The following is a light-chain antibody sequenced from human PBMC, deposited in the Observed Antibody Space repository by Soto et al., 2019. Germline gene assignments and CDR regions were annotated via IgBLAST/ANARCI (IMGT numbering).Light chain of an antibody. V-gene: IGKV3-15*01. CDR1: QSFSSN. CDR3: HQYGSSPQA. CDR2: AAS. Sequence: EIVMTQSPATLSVSPGERATLSCRASQSFSSNLAWYQQKPGRAPRLLIYAASTRATGFPARFSGSGSGTEFTLTISSLQSEDFAVYYCHQYGSSPQAFGPGTKVDIK. J-gene: IGKJ3*01.